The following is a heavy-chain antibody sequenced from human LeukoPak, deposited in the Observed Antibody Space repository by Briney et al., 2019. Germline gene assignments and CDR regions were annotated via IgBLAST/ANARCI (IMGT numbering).Heavy chain of an antibody. V-gene: IGHV4-34*01. Sequence: SETLSLTCAVYGGSFSGYYWSWIRQPPGKGLEWIGEINHSGSTNYNPSLKSRVTISVDTSKNQFSLKLSSVTAADTAVYYCATARRPDAFDIWGQGTTVTVSS. J-gene: IGHJ3*02. CDR2: INHSGST. CDR1: GGSFSGYY. CDR3: ATARRPDAFDI.